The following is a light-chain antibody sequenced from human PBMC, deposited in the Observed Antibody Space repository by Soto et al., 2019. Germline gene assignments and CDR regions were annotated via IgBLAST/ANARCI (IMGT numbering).Light chain of an antibody. Sequence: QSVLPKTASVSGSPGQSITISCTGTSSDVGGYNYVSWYQLHPGKAPKLMVYEVSKRPSGVPDRFSGSKSGNTASLTVSGLQAEDEADYYCSSYAGSNNVFGTGTKV. CDR3: SSYAGSNNV. V-gene: IGLV2-8*01. CDR1: SSDVGGYNY. CDR2: EVS. J-gene: IGLJ1*01.